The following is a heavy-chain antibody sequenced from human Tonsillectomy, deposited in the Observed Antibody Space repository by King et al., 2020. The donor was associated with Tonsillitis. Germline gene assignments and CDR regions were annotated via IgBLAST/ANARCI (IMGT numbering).Heavy chain of an antibody. V-gene: IGHV4-61*02. D-gene: IGHD5-12*01. CDR1: AGSISSGSSS. J-gene: IGHJ3*02. CDR2: FFTSGSI. Sequence: VQLQESGPGLVKPSHTLSLTCTVSAGSISSGSSSCSWIRQPPGKGLECIGRFFTSGSINYNPSLKSRVTLSVHSSKNQFSLKLSSVTAADTAVYYCATDGPGYPDTFDIWGQGTKVTVSP. CDR3: ATDGPGYPDTFDI.